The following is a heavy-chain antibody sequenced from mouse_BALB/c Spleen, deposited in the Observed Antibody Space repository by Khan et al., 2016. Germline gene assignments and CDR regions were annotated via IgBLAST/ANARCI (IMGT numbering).Heavy chain of an antibody. Sequence: EVQLVESGGGLVQPGGSLKLSCAASGFTFNNYGMSWVRQTPDKRLELVATINSNGGNTYYPDNVKGRFTMSRDNAKNTLYLQMSSLKSEDTAMYSGARVYHYCSPYFDYWGQGTTLTVSS. CDR2: INSNGGNT. CDR1: GFTFNNYG. J-gene: IGHJ2*01. V-gene: IGHV5-6-3*01. CDR3: ARVYHYCSPYFDY. D-gene: IGHD1-1*01.